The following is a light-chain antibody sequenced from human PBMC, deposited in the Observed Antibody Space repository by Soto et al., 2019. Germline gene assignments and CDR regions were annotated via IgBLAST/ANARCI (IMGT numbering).Light chain of an antibody. J-gene: IGKJ2*01. CDR1: QSVSSSY. V-gene: IGKV3-20*01. CDR3: QQYGSSPGYT. Sequence: EIVLTQSPGTLSLSPGERATLSCRASQSVSSSYLAWYQQKPGQAPRLLIYCASSRATGIPERFSGSGSGTDFTLTISRLESEDFAVYYCQQYGSSPGYTFGQGTKLEIK. CDR2: CAS.